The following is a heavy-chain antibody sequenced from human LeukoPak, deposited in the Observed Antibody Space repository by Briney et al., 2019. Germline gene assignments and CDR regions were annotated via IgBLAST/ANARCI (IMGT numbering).Heavy chain of an antibody. CDR1: GLTVSSNY. Sequence: GGSLRLSCAASGLTVSSNYMSWVRQAPGKGLEWVSVVYSGGSTYYADSVKGRFTISRDNSKNTLYLQMNSLRAEDTAVYYCAREGHDFWTLDYWGQGTLVTVSS. V-gene: IGHV3-53*01. J-gene: IGHJ4*02. CDR2: VYSGGST. D-gene: IGHD3-3*01. CDR3: AREGHDFWTLDY.